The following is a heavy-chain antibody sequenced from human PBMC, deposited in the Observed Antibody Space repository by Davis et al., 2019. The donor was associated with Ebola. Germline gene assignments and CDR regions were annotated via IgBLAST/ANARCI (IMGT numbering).Heavy chain of an antibody. Sequence: PGGSLRLSCAASGFIFRNYAMHWVRQAPGQGLEWVAVVSHSERERFYADSVKGRFTISRDNSENTLYLQMNSLTADDTSVYYCARAGFDEVLDYWGQGTPVTVSS. CDR1: GFIFRNYA. D-gene: IGHD3-3*01. CDR2: VSHSERER. V-gene: IGHV3-30*04. J-gene: IGHJ4*02. CDR3: ARAGFDEVLDY.